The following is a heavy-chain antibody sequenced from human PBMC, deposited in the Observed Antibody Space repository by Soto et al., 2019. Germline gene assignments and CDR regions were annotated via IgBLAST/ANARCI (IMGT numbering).Heavy chain of an antibody. D-gene: IGHD2-2*01. CDR1: GFTFSSHG. Sequence: PGGSLRLSCAASGFTFSSHGMHWVRQAPGKGLEWVAVIWYDGSNKYYADSVKGRFTISRDNSKNTLYLQMNSLRAEDTAVYYCARDRGYCSSTSCSYYYGMDVWGQGTTVTVSS. V-gene: IGHV3-33*01. CDR3: ARDRGYCSSTSCSYYYGMDV. J-gene: IGHJ6*02. CDR2: IWYDGSNK.